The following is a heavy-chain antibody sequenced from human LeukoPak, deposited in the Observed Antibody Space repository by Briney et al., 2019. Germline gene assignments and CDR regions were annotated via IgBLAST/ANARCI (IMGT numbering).Heavy chain of an antibody. D-gene: IGHD1-26*01. J-gene: IGHJ4*02. Sequence: GGSLRLSCAASGFTFSSYAMHWVRQAPGKGLEWVAVISYDGSNKYYADSVKGRFTISRDNSKNTLYLQMNSLRAEDTAVYYCARDLGRWELLSPDYWGQGTLVTVSS. CDR2: ISYDGSNK. CDR1: GFTFSSYA. CDR3: ARDLGRWELLSPDY. V-gene: IGHV3-30*04.